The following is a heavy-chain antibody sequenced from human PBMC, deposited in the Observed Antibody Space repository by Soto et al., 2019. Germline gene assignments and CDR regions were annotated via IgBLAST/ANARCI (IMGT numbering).Heavy chain of an antibody. J-gene: IGHJ4*02. V-gene: IGHV4-59*08. D-gene: IGHD5-12*01. CDR2: IYYSGST. CDR3: ARQVTTIYYYFDY. CDR1: GGSITSYY. Sequence: SETLSLTCTFSGGSITSYYWSLIRQPPGKGLEWIGFIYYSGSTSYNPSLKSRVSISVDTSKNQFSLKLSSVTAADTAVYYCARQVTTIYYYFDYWGQGALVTAPQ.